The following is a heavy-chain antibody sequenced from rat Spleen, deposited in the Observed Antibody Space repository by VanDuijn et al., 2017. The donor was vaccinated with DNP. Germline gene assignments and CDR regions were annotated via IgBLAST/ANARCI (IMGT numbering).Heavy chain of an antibody. CDR3: TTHNSGYSFDY. J-gene: IGHJ2*01. Sequence: EVQLVESGGGLVQPGRSLKLSCAASGFTFSDYYMAWVRQAPTKGLEWVAYIRYDGGSTYYGDSVKGRFAISRDNAKNTQNLQMDSLRSDDAATYYCTTHNSGYSFDYWGQGVMVTVSS. D-gene: IGHD4-3*01. CDR1: GFTFSDYY. CDR2: IRYDGGST. V-gene: IGHV5-20*01.